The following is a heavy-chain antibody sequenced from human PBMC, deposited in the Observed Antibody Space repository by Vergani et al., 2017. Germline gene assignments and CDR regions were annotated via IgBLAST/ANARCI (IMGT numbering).Heavy chain of an antibody. D-gene: IGHD4-17*01. CDR3: ARAGYGDYYYYYYGMDV. J-gene: IGHJ6*02. V-gene: IGHV3-53*04. Sequence: EVQLVESGGGLIQPGGSLRLSCAASGFTVSSNYMSWVRQAPGKGLEWVSVIYSGGSTYYADSVKGRFTISRHNSKNTLYLQMNRLRAEDTAVYYCARAGYGDYYYYYYGMDVWGQGTTVTVSS. CDR1: GFTVSSNY. CDR2: IYSGGST.